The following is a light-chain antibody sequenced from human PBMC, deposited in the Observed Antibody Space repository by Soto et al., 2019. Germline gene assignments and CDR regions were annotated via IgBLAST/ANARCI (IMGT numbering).Light chain of an antibody. CDR1: QGISSY. CDR2: AAS. J-gene: IGKJ4*01. CDR3: QQFNSFPLT. V-gene: IGKV1-9*01. Sequence: DIQLTQSPSFLSASVGDRVIITCRASQGISSYLAGYQQKPGKAPKLLIYAASTLQSGVPSGFSGSGSGTEFTLTISTLQPEDFATYYCQQFNSFPLTFGGGTKVEIK.